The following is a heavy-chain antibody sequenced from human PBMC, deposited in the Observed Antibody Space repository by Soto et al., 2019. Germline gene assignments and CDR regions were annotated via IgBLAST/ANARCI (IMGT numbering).Heavy chain of an antibody. J-gene: IGHJ6*02. Sequence: SETLSLTCTVSGGSISSYYWSWIRQPPGKGLEWIGYIYYSGSTNYNPSLKSRVTISVDTSKNQFSLKLSSVTAADTAVYYCARASRPYYGSGSTDYYYYGMDVWGQGTTVTVSS. V-gene: IGHV4-59*01. CDR2: IYYSGST. CDR3: ARASRPYYGSGSTDYYYYGMDV. D-gene: IGHD3-10*01. CDR1: GGSISSYY.